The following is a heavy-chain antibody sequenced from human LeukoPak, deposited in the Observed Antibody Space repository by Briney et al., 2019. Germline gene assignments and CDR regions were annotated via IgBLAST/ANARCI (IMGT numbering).Heavy chain of an antibody. CDR3: ARVDYYYDMDV. Sequence: SETLSLTCTVSGGSIRSSYYYWGWIRQPPGKGLEWIGSIYDSGSTYYNPSLKSRVTISVDTSKNQFSLKLNSVTAADTAVYYCARVDYYYDMDVWGQGTTVTVSS. CDR1: GGSIRSSYYY. V-gene: IGHV4-39*01. J-gene: IGHJ6*02. CDR2: IYDSGST.